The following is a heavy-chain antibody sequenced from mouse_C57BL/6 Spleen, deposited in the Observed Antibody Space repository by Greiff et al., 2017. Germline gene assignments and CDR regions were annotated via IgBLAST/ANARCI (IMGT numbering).Heavy chain of an antibody. V-gene: IGHV2-5*01. CDR1: GFSLTSYG. D-gene: IGHD1-1*01. CDR2: IWRGGST. J-gene: IGHJ4*01. CDR3: AKNSGHYYGSSYYAMDY. Sequence: VHLVESGPGLVQPSQSLSITCTVSGFSLTSYGVHWVRQSPGKGLEWLGVIWRGGSTDYNAAFMSRLSITKDNSKSQVFFKMNSLQADDTAIYYCAKNSGHYYGSSYYAMDYWGQGTSVTVSS.